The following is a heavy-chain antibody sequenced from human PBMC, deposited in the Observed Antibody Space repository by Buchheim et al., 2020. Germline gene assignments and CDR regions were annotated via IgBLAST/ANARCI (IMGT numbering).Heavy chain of an antibody. Sequence: QMQESGPGLVRPSETLSLTCAVSGDSITSNNWWNWVRQPPGKGLEWIGEIYHSGSPHYNPSLKSRVTMSIDKSKNQFSLKLSSVTAADTAVYYCATFGGSSTYYWFFDLWGRGT. D-gene: IGHD1-26*01. CDR1: GDSITSNNW. CDR2: IYHSGSP. CDR3: ATFGGSSTYYWFFDL. J-gene: IGHJ2*01. V-gene: IGHV4-4*02.